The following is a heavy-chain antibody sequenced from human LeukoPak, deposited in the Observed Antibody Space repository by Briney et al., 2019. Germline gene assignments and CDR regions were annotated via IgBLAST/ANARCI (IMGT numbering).Heavy chain of an antibody. CDR3: ARGYDSRWYTPHY. D-gene: IGHD6-19*01. CDR1: GGSFSGYY. V-gene: IGHV4-34*01. Sequence: SETLSLTCAVYGGSFSGYYWFWIRQPPGKGLEWIGEINHSGNTNYNPPLKSRVTISVDTSKNQFSLKLSSVTAADTAVYYCARGYDSRWYTPHYWGQGTLVTVSS. CDR2: INHSGNT. J-gene: IGHJ4*02.